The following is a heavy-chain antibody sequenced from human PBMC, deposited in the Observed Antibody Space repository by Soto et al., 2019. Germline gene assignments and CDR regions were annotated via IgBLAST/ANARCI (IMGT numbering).Heavy chain of an antibody. J-gene: IGHJ4*02. CDR1: GGSISSYY. CDR2: IYYSGST. D-gene: IGHD3-9*01. V-gene: IGHV4-59*01. Sequence: PSETLSLTCTVSGGSISSYYWSWIRQPPGKGLEWIGYIYYSGSTNYNPSLKSRVTISVDTSKNQFSLKLSSVTAADTAVYYCARAYYDILTGYSWIDYWGQGTLVTVSS. CDR3: ARAYYDILTGYSWIDY.